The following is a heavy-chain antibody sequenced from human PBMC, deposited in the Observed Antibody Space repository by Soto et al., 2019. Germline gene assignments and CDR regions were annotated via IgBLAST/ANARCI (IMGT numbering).Heavy chain of an antibody. CDR2: IDPRDSYT. D-gene: IGHD4-17*01. CDR3: ARHDAPFYGAPHAFDI. J-gene: IGHJ3*02. CDR1: GYSFTSYW. Sequence: PGESLKISCKGSGYSFTSYWISWVRQMPGKGLEWMGRIDPRDSYTNYSPSFQGHVTIPADKSISTAYLQWSSLKASDTAMYYCARHDAPFYGAPHAFDIWGQGTMVTVSS. V-gene: IGHV5-10-1*01.